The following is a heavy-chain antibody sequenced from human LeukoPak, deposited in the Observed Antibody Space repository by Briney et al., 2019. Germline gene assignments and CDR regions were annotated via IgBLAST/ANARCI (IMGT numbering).Heavy chain of an antibody. CDR3: ASTKGGCEMATRFDP. J-gene: IGHJ5*02. CDR2: ISHDGSDK. CDR1: GFTFSNYA. V-gene: IGHV3-30*04. D-gene: IGHD5-24*01. Sequence: GGSLRLSCAASGFTFSNYAMHWVRQAPGKGLEWVAVISHDGSDKYYADSVKGRFSISRDNSKNKVYLQMNSLKTEDKALYYCASTKGGCEMATRFDPWGQGTLVIVSS.